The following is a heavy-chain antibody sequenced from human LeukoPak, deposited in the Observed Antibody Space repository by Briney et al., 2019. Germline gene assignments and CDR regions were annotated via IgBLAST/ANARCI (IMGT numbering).Heavy chain of an antibody. Sequence: SGTPSLTCAVSGGSISSSNWWSWVRQPPGKGLEWIGEIYHSGSTNYNPSLKSRVTISVDKSKNQFSLKLSSVTAADTAVYYCARVGGYCSGGSCRRSLDYWGQGTLVTVSS. CDR3: ARVGGYCSGGSCRRSLDY. D-gene: IGHD2-15*01. J-gene: IGHJ4*02. CDR1: GGSISSSNW. V-gene: IGHV4-4*02. CDR2: IYHSGST.